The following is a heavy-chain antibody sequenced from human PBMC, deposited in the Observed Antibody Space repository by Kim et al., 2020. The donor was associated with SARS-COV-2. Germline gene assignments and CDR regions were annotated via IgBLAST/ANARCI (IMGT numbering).Heavy chain of an antibody. J-gene: IGHJ6*02. CDR3: ARDQRGDIVATAGGYYYYGMDV. V-gene: IGHV3-33*01. Sequence: GGSRRLSCAASGFTFSSYGMHWVRQAPGKGLEWVAVIWYDGSNKFYADSVKGRFTISRDISKNTLYLRMNSLRAEDTAVYYCARDQRGDIVATAGGYYYYGMDVWGQGTTVTVSS. D-gene: IGHD5-12*01. CDR2: IWYDGSNK. CDR1: GFTFSSYG.